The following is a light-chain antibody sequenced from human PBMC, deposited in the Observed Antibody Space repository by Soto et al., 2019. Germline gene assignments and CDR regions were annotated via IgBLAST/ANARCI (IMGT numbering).Light chain of an antibody. CDR3: QQYHTYPLS. V-gene: IGKV1-5*03. CDR1: QSISTW. Sequence: DIQMTQSPSTLSASVGDRVTITCRASQSISTWLAWYQQKPGKAPKLLIYKASNLEGGVPSRFSGSGSGTEFTITINSLQPDDFATYYCQQYHTYPLSFGGGTTVEIK. CDR2: KAS. J-gene: IGKJ4*01.